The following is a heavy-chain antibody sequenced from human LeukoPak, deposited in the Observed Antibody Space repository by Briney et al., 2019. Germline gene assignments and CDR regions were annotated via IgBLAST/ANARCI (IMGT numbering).Heavy chain of an antibody. CDR2: IDPNSGGT. J-gene: IGHJ2*01. CDR1: GYTFTGYY. D-gene: IGHD2-8*01. V-gene: IGHV1-2*02. CDR3: ARARTNNWYFDL. Sequence: ASVKVSCKASGYTFTGYYVHWVRQAPGQGLEWMGWIDPNSGGTNYAQKFQGRVTMTRDTSISTAYMELSRLRSDDTAVYYCARARTNNWYFDLWGRGTLVTVSS.